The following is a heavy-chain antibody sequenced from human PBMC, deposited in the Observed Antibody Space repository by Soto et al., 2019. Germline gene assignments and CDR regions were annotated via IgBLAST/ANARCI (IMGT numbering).Heavy chain of an antibody. Sequence: QVQLVQSGAEVKKPGASVKVSCKASGYTFTSYYMHWVRQAPGQGLEWMGIINPSGGSTSYAQKFQGRVTMTRDTSTSTVYMELSSLRSEDTAVYYCARDPYSSGWQNVPYYYYYGMDVWGQGTTVTVSS. CDR1: GYTFTSYY. CDR2: INPSGGST. V-gene: IGHV1-46*01. CDR3: ARDPYSSGWQNVPYYYYYGMDV. J-gene: IGHJ6*02. D-gene: IGHD6-19*01.